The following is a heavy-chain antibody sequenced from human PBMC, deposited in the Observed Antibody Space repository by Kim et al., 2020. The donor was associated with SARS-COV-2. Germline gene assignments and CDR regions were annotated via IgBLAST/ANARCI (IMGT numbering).Heavy chain of an antibody. J-gene: IGHJ3*01. CDR3: TTDRKTSYRGLAFDL. CDR1: GFTFSDAW. Sequence: GGSLRLSCAGSGFTFSDAWISWVRQAPGKGLEWVGHMKSKADGGTIDLAAPVKDRFAISRDDSKSTLFLQMNSLKTEDTAVYYCTTDRKTSYRGLAFDLWGQGTLVTASS. CDR2: MKSKADGGTI. D-gene: IGHD3-10*01. V-gene: IGHV3-15*01.